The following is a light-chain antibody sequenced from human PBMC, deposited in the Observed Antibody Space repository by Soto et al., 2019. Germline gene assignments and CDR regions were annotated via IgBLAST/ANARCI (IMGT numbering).Light chain of an antibody. V-gene: IGKV3-15*01. J-gene: IGKJ5*01. CDR1: ENIYTN. CDR3: QQYYNWPRT. Sequence: EIVMTLSPATLSVSPGERATLSCRASENIYTNLAWYQQKPGQAPRLLFYGASTRATGLPARFSGTGYGTEFNLTINSLQAEDSAVYYCQQYYNWPRTFGQGTRLEIK. CDR2: GAS.